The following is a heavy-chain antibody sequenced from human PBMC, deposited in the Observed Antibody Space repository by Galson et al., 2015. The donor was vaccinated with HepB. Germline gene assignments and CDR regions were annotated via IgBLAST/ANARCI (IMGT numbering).Heavy chain of an antibody. CDR1: GFTFSNYW. Sequence: SLRLSCATSGFTFSNYWMTWVRQVPGKGLEWMASISQDGSKTFYVDSVEGRFTISRDNTKNSLYLQMNSLRVEDRAVYYCADPPSGFWGQGTPVTVSS. D-gene: IGHD3-10*01. V-gene: IGHV3-7*03. CDR2: ISQDGSKT. J-gene: IGHJ4*02. CDR3: ADPPSGF.